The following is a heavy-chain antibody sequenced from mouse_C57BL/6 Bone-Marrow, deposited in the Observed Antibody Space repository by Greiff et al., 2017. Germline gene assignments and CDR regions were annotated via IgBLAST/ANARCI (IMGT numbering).Heavy chain of an antibody. Sequence: EVQLQESGAELARPGASVKMSCKTSGYTFTSYWMHWVKQRPGQGLEWIGAIYPGNSDTSYNQKFKGKAKLTAVTSASTAYMELSSLTNEDSAVYYCTREVYYYGSAWYFDVWGTGTTVTVSS. J-gene: IGHJ1*03. CDR1: GYTFTSYW. V-gene: IGHV1-5*01. CDR3: TREVYYYGSAWYFDV. D-gene: IGHD1-1*01. CDR2: IYPGNSDT.